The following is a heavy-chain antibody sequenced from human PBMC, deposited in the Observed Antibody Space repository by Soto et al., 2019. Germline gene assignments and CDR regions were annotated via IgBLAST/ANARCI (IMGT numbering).Heavy chain of an antibody. CDR3: ARARKTAYCSGGSCKTNWFDP. Sequence: QVQLQESGPGLVKPSQTLSLTCTVSGGSISSGGYYWSWIRQHPGKGLEWIGYIYYSGSTYYNPSIKSRVTISVDTSKNQFSLKLSSVTAADTAVYYCARARKTAYCSGGSCKTNWFDPWGQGTLVTVSS. CDR1: GGSISSGGYY. D-gene: IGHD2-15*01. V-gene: IGHV4-31*03. CDR2: IYYSGST. J-gene: IGHJ5*02.